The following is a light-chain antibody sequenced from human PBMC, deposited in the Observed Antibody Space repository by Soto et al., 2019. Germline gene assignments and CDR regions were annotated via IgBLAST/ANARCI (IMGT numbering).Light chain of an antibody. CDR3: HQYSGSPNS. Sequence: EIGLTQSPGTLSLSPGERATLSCRASQSVSNNYLAWYQQTPGQAPRLLIYGASSRATDVPDRFSGSGSGTDFTLAITRLEPEDLAVYYCHQYSGSPNSFGQGTKLEIK. V-gene: IGKV3-20*01. J-gene: IGKJ2*01. CDR1: QSVSNNY. CDR2: GAS.